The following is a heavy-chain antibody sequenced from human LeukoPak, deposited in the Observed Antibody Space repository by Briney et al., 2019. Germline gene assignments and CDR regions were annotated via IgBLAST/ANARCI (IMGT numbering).Heavy chain of an antibody. CDR3: ARRGVVIRVILVGFHKEAYYFDS. CDR1: GITLSNYG. Sequence: PGGSLRLSCAVSGITLSNYGMSWVRQAPGRGLEWVAGISGSGGRTTYADSVKGRFTISRDNPKNTLYLQMSSLRVEDTAVYFCARRGVVIRVILVGFHKEAYYFDSWGQGALVTVSS. V-gene: IGHV3-23*01. CDR2: ISGSGGRT. J-gene: IGHJ4*02. D-gene: IGHD3-22*01.